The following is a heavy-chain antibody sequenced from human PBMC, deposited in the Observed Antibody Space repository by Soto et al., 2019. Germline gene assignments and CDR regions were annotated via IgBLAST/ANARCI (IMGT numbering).Heavy chain of an antibody. D-gene: IGHD2-21*02. V-gene: IGHV1-46*01. CDR1: GYTFTSYY. CDR3: ARRFPVVTALSWGMAV. J-gene: IGHJ6*02. Sequence: ASVKVSCKASGYTFTSYYMHWVRQAPGQGLEWMGIINPSGGSTSYAQKFQGRVTMTRDTSTSTVYMELSSLRSEDTAVYYCARRFPVVTALSWGMAVGGQGTTVTVS. CDR2: INPSGGST.